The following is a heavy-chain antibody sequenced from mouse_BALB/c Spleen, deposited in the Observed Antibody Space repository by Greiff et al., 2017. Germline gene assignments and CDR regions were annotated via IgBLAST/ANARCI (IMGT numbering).Heavy chain of an antibody. CDR1: GYSITSDYA. D-gene: IGHD2-13*01. CDR2: ISYSGST. Sequence: EVQLQQSGPGLVKPSQSLSLTCTVTGYSITSDYAWTWIRQFPGNKLEWMGYISYSGSTSYNPSLKSRISITRDTSKNQFFLQLNSVTTEDTATDYCARSTRVTGGFAYWGQGTLVTVSA. CDR3: ARSTRVTGGFAY. V-gene: IGHV3-2*02. J-gene: IGHJ3*01.